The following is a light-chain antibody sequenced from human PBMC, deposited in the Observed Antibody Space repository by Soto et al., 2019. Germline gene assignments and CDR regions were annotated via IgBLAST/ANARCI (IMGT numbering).Light chain of an antibody. CDR1: QSVSNNY. CDR2: GAS. V-gene: IGKV3-20*01. CDR3: QNYGSSGT. J-gene: IGKJ1*01. Sequence: EIVLTQSPGTLSLSPGERATLSCRASQSVSNNYLAWYQQKPGQAPRLLISGASNRATGIPDRFSGSGSGSDFTLTIRRLEHEDFAVYYYQNYGSSGTFGQGTKLEIK.